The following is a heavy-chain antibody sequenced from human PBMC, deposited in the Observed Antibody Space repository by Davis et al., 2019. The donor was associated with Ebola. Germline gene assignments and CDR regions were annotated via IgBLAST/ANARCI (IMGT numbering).Heavy chain of an antibody. CDR1: RYTFTRYC. CDR3: ARDTGMVTGYYEDV. CDR2: ISAYNGNI. D-gene: IGHD3-10*01. V-gene: IGHV1-18*01. J-gene: IGHJ6*03. Sequence: AASVTVSCKASRYTFTRYCITWVRQAPGQGLEWMGWISAYNGNIKYAQKFQGRVTMTTDTSTSTAYMELRNLRSEDTAVYYCARDTGMVTGYYEDVWGQGTTVTVSS.